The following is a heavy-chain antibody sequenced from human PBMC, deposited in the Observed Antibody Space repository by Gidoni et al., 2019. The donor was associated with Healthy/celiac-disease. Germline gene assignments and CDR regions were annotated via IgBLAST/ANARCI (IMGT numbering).Heavy chain of an antibody. Sequence: QVQLVQSGAVVKKPGSSVKVSCKASGGTFSSYAISWVRQAPGQGLEWMGGIIPIFGTANYAQNFQGSVTITADESTSTAYMELSSLRSEDTAVYYCARDLRGSSWAYDAFDIWGQGTMVTVSS. CDR1: GGTFSSYA. J-gene: IGHJ3*02. CDR2: IIPIFGTA. CDR3: ARDLRGSSWAYDAFDI. D-gene: IGHD6-13*01. V-gene: IGHV1-69*01.